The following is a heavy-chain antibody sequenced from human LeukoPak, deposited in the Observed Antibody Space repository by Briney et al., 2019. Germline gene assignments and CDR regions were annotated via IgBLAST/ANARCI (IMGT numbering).Heavy chain of an antibody. CDR2: IYYSGST. Sequence: SQTLSLTCTVSGGSTSSGDYYWSWIRQPPGKGLEWIGYIYYSGSTYYNPSLKSRVTISVDTSKNQFSLKLSSVTAADTAVYYCARGYSSSWSPFRHWGQGTLVTVSS. CDR3: ARGYSSSWSPFRH. CDR1: GGSTSSGDYY. D-gene: IGHD6-13*01. V-gene: IGHV4-30-4*01. J-gene: IGHJ1*01.